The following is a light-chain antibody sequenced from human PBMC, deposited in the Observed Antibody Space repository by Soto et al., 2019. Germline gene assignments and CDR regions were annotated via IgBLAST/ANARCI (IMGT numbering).Light chain of an antibody. CDR1: SSDVGGYNY. V-gene: IGLV2-14*01. CDR2: DVS. J-gene: IGLJ2*01. Sequence: QSVLTQPASVSGSPGQSITISCTGTSSDVGGYNYVSWYQQHPGKAPKLMIYDVSNRSSGVSNRFSGSKSGNTASLTISGLQAEDEADYYCSSYTSSSTAHVVFGGGTKLTVL. CDR3: SSYTSSSTAHVV.